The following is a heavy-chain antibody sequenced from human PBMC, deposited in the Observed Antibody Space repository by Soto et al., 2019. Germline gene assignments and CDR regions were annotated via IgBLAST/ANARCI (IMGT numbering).Heavy chain of an antibody. V-gene: IGHV3-30*18. J-gene: IGHJ6*02. CDR1: GFTFSSYG. CDR2: ISYDGSNK. D-gene: IGHD5-12*01. CDR3: AKDLGGYDAAYYYYYGMDG. Sequence: PGGSLRLSCAASGFTFSSYGMHWVRQAPGKGLEWVAVISYDGSNKYYADSVKGRFTISRDNSKNTLYLQMNSLRAEDTAVYYCAKDLGGYDAAYYYYYGMDGWGPGTTVTVSS.